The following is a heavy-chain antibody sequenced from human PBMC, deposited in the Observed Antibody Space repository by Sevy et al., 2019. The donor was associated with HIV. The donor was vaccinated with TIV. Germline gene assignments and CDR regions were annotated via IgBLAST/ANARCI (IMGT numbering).Heavy chain of an antibody. Sequence: GGSLRLSCAASGFTVSSNCMSWVRQTPGKGLEWVSVIYSSGNTHYADSVKGRFTISGDDSKNILFLQMSSLRDEDTVVYYWAMWYNSGWSPAYWGQGTLVTVSS. D-gene: IGHD6-19*01. V-gene: IGHV3-53*01. CDR3: AMWYNSGWSPAY. CDR1: GFTVSSNC. J-gene: IGHJ4*02. CDR2: IYSSGNT.